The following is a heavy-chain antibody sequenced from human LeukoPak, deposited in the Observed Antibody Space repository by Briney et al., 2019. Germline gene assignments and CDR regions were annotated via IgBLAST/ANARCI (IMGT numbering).Heavy chain of an antibody. Sequence: SETLSLTCTVSGGSISSYYWSWIRQPPGKGLEWIGYIYYSGSTNYNPSLKSRVTISVDTSKNQFSLKLSSVTAADTAVYYCARHEAKYYDSSGYYPDAFDIWGQGTMVTVSS. D-gene: IGHD3-22*01. CDR1: GGSISSYY. CDR3: ARHEAKYYDSSGYYPDAFDI. J-gene: IGHJ3*02. CDR2: IYYSGST. V-gene: IGHV4-59*08.